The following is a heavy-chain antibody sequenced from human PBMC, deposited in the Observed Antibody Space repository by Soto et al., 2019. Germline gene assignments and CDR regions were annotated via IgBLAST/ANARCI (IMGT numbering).Heavy chain of an antibody. V-gene: IGHV2-70*11. J-gene: IGHJ6*03. CDR3: ARIIGIAVAGRRYYYYYMDV. Sequence: REKPTVTLALSGTFAGFSLSTREMCVSWIRQPPGKALEWLARIDWDDDKYCSTSLKTRLTISKDTSKNQVVLTMTNMDPVDTATYYCARIIGIAVAGRRYYYYYMDVWGKGTTVTVSS. CDR1: GFSLSTREMC. CDR2: IDWDDDK. D-gene: IGHD6-19*01.